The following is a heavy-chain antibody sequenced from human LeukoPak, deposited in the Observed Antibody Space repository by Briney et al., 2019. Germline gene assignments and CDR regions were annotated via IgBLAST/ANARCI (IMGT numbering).Heavy chain of an antibody. J-gene: IGHJ5*02. Sequence: ASVKVSCKASGYTFTSYGISWVRQAPGQGLEWMGWISAYNGNTNYAQKFQGRVTITADKSTSTAYMELSSLRSEDTAVYYCARGKGSSSWINWFDPWGQGTLVTVSS. CDR1: GYTFTSYG. CDR3: ARGKGSSSWINWFDP. CDR2: ISAYNGNT. V-gene: IGHV1-18*01. D-gene: IGHD6-13*01.